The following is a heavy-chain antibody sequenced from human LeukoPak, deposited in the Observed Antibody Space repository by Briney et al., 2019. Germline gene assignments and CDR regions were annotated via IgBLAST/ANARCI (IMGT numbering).Heavy chain of an antibody. CDR1: GFTFSSYS. CDR2: ISSSSSTI. CDR3: ARGGDIVVVPAAH. D-gene: IGHD2-2*01. Sequence: GGSLRLSCAASGFTFSSYSMNWVRQAPGKGLEWVSYISSSSSTIYYADSVKGRFTISRDNAKNSLYLQMNSLRAEDTAVYYCARGGDIVVVPAAHWGQGTLVTVSS. J-gene: IGHJ4*02. V-gene: IGHV3-48*01.